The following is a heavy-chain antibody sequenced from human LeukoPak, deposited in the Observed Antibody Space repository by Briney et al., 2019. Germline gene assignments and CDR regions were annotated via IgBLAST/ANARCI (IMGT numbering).Heavy chain of an antibody. J-gene: IGHJ4*02. CDR2: INSGDGTT. V-gene: IGHV3-48*01. D-gene: IGHD1-1*01. CDR3: TKEERFQIDY. Sequence: GGSLRLSCAASGFTFSIYSMNWVRQAPGKGLEWVSYINSGDGTTYCAESVKGRFTISRDNAKNSLYLQMNSLRAEDTAVYYCTKEERFQIDYWGQGTLVSVPA. CDR1: GFTFSIYS.